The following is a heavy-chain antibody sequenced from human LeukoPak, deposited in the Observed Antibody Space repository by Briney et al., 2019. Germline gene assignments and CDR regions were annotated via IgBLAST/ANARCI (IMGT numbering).Heavy chain of an antibody. D-gene: IGHD4-23*01. V-gene: IGHV4-31*03. CDR2: IYYSGST. Sequence: PSETLSLTCTVSGGSISSGGYYWSWIRQHPGKGLEWIGYIYYSGSTYYNPSLKSRVTISVDTSKNQFSLKLSSVTAADTAVYYRARVVTRGRTFDYWGQGTLVTVSS. CDR1: GGSISSGGYY. CDR3: ARVVTRGRTFDY. J-gene: IGHJ4*02.